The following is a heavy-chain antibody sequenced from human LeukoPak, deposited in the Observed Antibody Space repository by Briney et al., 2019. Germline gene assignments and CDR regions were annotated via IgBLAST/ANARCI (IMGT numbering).Heavy chain of an antibody. D-gene: IGHD5-18*01. CDR1: GFTFSDYY. J-gene: IGHJ4*02. Sequence: GGSLRLSCAASGFTFSDYYMSWIRQAPGKGLEWVPYISSSGSTIYYAGSVKGRFTISRDNAKNSLYLQMNSLRAEDTAVYYCAREDTAMEFDYWGQGTLVTVSS. CDR3: AREDTAMEFDY. CDR2: ISSSGSTI. V-gene: IGHV3-11*01.